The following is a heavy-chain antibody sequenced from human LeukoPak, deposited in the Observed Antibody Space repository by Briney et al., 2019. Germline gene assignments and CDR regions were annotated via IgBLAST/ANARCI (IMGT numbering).Heavy chain of an antibody. CDR2: INHSEST. J-gene: IGHJ4*02. V-gene: IGHV4-34*01. CDR3: ARYLGRGRTVTPLGL. D-gene: IGHD4-11*01. Sequence: SETLSLTCAVYGGSFSGYYWSWIRQPPGKGLEWIGEINHSESTNYNPSLKSRVTISVDTSKNQFSLKLSSVTAADTAVYYCARYLGRGRTVTPLGLWGQGTLVTVSS. CDR1: GGSFSGYY.